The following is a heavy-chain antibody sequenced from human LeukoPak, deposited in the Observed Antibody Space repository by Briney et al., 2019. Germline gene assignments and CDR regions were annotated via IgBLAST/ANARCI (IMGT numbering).Heavy chain of an antibody. CDR1: GFTFSSYS. V-gene: IGHV3-21*01. D-gene: IGHD1-26*01. Sequence: GGSLRLSCAASGFTFSSYSMNWVRQAPGKGLEWVSSISSSSSYIYYADSAKGRFTISRDNAKNSLYLQMNSLRAEDTAVYYCARESSGSYYGDYWGQGTLVTVSS. CDR2: ISSSSSYI. J-gene: IGHJ4*02. CDR3: ARESSGSYYGDY.